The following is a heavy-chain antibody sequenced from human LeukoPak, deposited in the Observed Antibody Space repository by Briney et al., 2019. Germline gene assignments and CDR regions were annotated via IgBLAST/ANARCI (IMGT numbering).Heavy chain of an antibody. Sequence: GGSLRLSCAASGFTFSSYAMHWVRQAPGKGLEWVSAISGSGGSTYYADSVKGRFTISRDNSKNTPYLQMDSLRPEDTGVYYCIRDGLGTSPYDLWGQGALVTVSS. V-gene: IGHV3-23*01. CDR1: GFTFSSYA. CDR2: ISGSGGST. J-gene: IGHJ5*02. D-gene: IGHD7-27*01. CDR3: IRDGLGTSPYDL.